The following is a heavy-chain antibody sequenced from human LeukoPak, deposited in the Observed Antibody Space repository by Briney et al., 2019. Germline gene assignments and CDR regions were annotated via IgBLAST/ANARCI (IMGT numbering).Heavy chain of an antibody. Sequence: GGSLRLSCAASGFIFSTYWMSWVRQAPGKGLEWVANINPDGSVRYYVDSVKGRFTISRDNSKNTLYVQVNSLGTEDTAAYYCAKGSYYDSSGSFYFDYWGQGTLVTVSS. D-gene: IGHD3-22*01. CDR3: AKGSYYDSSGSFYFDY. CDR2: INPDGSVR. V-gene: IGHV3-7*03. J-gene: IGHJ4*02. CDR1: GFIFSTYW.